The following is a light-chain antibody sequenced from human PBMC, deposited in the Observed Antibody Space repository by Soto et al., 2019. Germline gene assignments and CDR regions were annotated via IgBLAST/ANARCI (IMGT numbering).Light chain of an antibody. J-gene: IGKJ2*01. CDR2: GAS. CDR1: QSLSSSY. Sequence: EIVLTQSPGTLSLSPGERATLSCRASQSLSSSYLAWYQQKPGQAPRLLIYGASSRATGIPDRFSGSGSGTDFTLTISRLEPEDFAVYYCQQYGSSRTFGQGTKQEIK. CDR3: QQYGSSRT. V-gene: IGKV3-20*01.